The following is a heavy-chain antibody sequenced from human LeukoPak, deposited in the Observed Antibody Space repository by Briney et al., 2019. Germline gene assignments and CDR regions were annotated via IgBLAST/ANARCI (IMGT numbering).Heavy chain of an antibody. CDR1: GFTFSSYS. CDR3: ARGQASDFDY. J-gene: IGHJ4*02. Sequence: GGSLRLSCAASGFTFSSYSMNWVRQAPGKGLEWVSSISSSSSYIYYADSVKDRFTISRDNAKNSLYLQMNSLRAEDTAVYYCARGQASDFDYWGQGTLVTVSS. CDR2: ISSSSSYI. V-gene: IGHV3-21*01.